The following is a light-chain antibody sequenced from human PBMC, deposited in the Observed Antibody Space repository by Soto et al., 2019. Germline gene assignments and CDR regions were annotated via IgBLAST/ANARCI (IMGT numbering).Light chain of an antibody. CDR3: QQCYTPPYT. V-gene: IGKV1-39*01. CDR1: QTIKSY. Sequence: DIQMTQSPSSLSASVGDRVTISCRASQTIKSYLNWYQHKPGKAPQLLISGASSLQGGVPSRFSGSASGPEFTLTISSLQPEDIATYYRQQCYTPPYTFGQGTKLDLK. CDR2: GAS. J-gene: IGKJ2*01.